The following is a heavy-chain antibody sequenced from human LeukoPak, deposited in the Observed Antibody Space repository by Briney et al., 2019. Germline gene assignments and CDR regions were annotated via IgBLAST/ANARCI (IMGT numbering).Heavy chain of an antibody. CDR1: GGSISSYY. D-gene: IGHD1-1*01. J-gene: IGHJ5*02. CDR3: AREGTAGTNLNWFDP. CDR2: ISYSGST. V-gene: IGHV4-59*01. Sequence: SETLSLTCTVSGGSISSYYWSWIRQLPGKGLEWIGYISYSGSTNFNPSLKSRVTISVDTSKNQFSLKLSSVTAADTAVYYCAREGTAGTNLNWFDPWGQGTLVTVSS.